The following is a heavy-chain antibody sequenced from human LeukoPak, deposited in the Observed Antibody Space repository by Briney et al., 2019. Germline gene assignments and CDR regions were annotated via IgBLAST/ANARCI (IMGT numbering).Heavy chain of an antibody. Sequence: GGSLRLSCAAAGFIFSSYAMHWVRQAPGKGLEWVAFIRYDGSNKYYAASVKGRFIISRDNSKNTLFLQMTSLRAEETALYYCAKEEIQMWSLDSWGQGTLVTVSS. CDR3: AKEEIQMWSLDS. V-gene: IGHV3-30*02. J-gene: IGHJ4*02. CDR2: IRYDGSNK. D-gene: IGHD2-21*01. CDR1: GFIFSSYA.